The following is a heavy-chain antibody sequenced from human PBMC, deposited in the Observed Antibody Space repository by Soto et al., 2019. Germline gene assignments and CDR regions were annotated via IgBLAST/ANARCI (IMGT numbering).Heavy chain of an antibody. J-gene: IGHJ5*02. V-gene: IGHV4-31*03. Sequence: QVQLQESGPGLVKPSQTLSLTCTVSGGSISSGGYYWSWIRQHPGKGLEWIGYIYYSGSTYYNPSLKSRVTISVDTSKNQFSLKLSSVTAAHTAVYYCARVRKGCSGGSCPLGWFDPWGQGTLVTVSS. CDR1: GGSISSGGYY. CDR3: ARVRKGCSGGSCPLGWFDP. D-gene: IGHD2-15*01. CDR2: IYYSGST.